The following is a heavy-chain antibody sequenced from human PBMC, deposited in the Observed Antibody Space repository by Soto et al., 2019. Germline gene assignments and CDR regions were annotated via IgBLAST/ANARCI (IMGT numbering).Heavy chain of an antibody. D-gene: IGHD3-22*01. CDR3: ARAGGEITMIVVADDAFDI. CDR1: GGTFSSYA. V-gene: IGHV1-69*06. Sequence: ASVKVSCKASGGTFSSYAISWVRQAPGQGLEWMGGIIPIFGTANYAQKFQGRVTITADKSTSTAYMELSSLRSEDTAVYYCARAGGEITMIVVADDAFDIWGQGTMVTVSS. J-gene: IGHJ3*02. CDR2: IIPIFGTA.